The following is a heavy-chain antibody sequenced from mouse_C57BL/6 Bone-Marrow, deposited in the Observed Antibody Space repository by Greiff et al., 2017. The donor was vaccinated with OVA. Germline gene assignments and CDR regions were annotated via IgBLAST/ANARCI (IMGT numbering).Heavy chain of an antibody. D-gene: IGHD2-5*01. CDR1: GVDFSRYW. J-gene: IGHJ1*03. CDR3: ARRGYSNYVGWYFDV. V-gene: IGHV4-1*01. CDR2: INPDSSTI. Sequence: AASGVDFSRYWMSWVRRAPGKGLEWIGEINPDSSTINYAPSLKDKFIISRDNAKNTLYLQMSKVRSEDTALYYCARRGYSNYVGWYFDVWGTGTTVTVSS.